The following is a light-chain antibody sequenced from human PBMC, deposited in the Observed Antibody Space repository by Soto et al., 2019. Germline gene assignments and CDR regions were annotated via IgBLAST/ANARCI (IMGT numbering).Light chain of an antibody. J-gene: IGKJ5*01. CDR3: QQYNSYPIT. Sequence: DIQMTHSPATLSXSVXXXXTXXXRASQSITRWLTWYQQKPGKAPKLLIYEASSLQSGVPSRFSGSGSGTEFALTISGLQPDDFASYYCQQYNSYPITFGQGTRLEI. CDR1: QSITRW. CDR2: EAS. V-gene: IGKV1-5*01.